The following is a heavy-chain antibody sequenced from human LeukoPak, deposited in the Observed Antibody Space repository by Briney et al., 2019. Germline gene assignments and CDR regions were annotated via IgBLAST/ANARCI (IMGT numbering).Heavy chain of an antibody. CDR1: GFTFSSYG. J-gene: IGHJ4*02. Sequence: GGSLRLSCAASGFTFSSYGMHWVRQAPGKGLEWVGRIKSKTDGGTTGYAAPVKGRFTISRDDSKNTLYLQMNSLKTEDTAVYYCTTDLPLYCSGGSCYSANDYWGQGTLVTVSS. CDR3: TTDLPLYCSGGSCYSANDY. CDR2: IKSKTDGGTT. D-gene: IGHD2-15*01. V-gene: IGHV3-15*07.